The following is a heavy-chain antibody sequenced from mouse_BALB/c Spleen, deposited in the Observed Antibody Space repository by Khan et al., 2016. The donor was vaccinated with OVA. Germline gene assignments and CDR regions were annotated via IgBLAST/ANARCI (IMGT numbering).Heavy chain of an antibody. CDR1: GYTFTSYT. V-gene: IGHV1-4*01. Sequence: QVQLKESGAELARPGASVKMSCKASGYTFTSYTMHWVKQRPGQGLEWIGYINPSSGYTKYNQKFKDKATLTADKYSSTAYMQLSSLTSEDSAVYYYARTHERWGQGTTLTVSS. J-gene: IGHJ2*01. CDR2: INPSSGYT. CDR3: ARTHER.